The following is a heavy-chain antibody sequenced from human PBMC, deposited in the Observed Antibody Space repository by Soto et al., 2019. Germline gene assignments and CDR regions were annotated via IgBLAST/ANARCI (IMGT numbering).Heavy chain of an antibody. CDR1: GYTFTGYY. D-gene: IGHD3-16*01. CDR2: INPNSGGT. Sequence: ASVKVSCKASGYTFTGYYMHWVRQAPGQGLEWMGWINPNSGGTNYAQKFQGRVTMTRDTSISTAYMELSRLRSDDTAVYYCARDGGSAVIPYYYGMDVWGQGTTVTVSS. J-gene: IGHJ6*02. CDR3: ARDGGSAVIPYYYGMDV. V-gene: IGHV1-2*02.